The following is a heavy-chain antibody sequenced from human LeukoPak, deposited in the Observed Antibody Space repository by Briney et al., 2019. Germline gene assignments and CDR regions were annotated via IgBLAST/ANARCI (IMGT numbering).Heavy chain of an antibody. CDR1: GFTFSSYG. V-gene: IGHV3-23*01. CDR3: ARDFPYYYDSTTYREGDAFDI. Sequence: QSGGTLRLSCAASGFTFSSYGMTWVRQAPGKWLEWVSAISGSGGSTYCADSVKGRFTISRDNSKNTLYLQMNSLGGEDTAVYYCARDFPYYYDSTTYREGDAFDIWGQGTVVTVSS. D-gene: IGHD3-22*01. CDR2: ISGSGGST. J-gene: IGHJ3*02.